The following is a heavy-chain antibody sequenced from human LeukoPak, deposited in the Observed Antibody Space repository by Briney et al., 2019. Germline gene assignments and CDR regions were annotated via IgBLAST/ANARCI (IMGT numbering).Heavy chain of an antibody. CDR3: AKDRYGGDYYYYGMDV. J-gene: IGHJ6*02. CDR2: ISGSGGST. CDR1: GFTFSSYA. V-gene: IGHV3-23*01. Sequence: PGGSLRLSCAASGFTFSSYAMSWVRQAPGKGLEWVSAISGSGGSTYYADSVKGRFTISRDNSKNTLYLQMNSLRAEDTAVYYCAKDRYGGDYYYYGMDVWDQGTTVTVSS. D-gene: IGHD3-16*01.